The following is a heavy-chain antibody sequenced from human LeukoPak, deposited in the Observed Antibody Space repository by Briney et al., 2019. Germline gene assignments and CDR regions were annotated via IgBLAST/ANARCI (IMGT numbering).Heavy chain of an antibody. D-gene: IGHD3-3*01. CDR1: GGFISSYY. J-gene: IGHJ3*02. Sequence: SETLSLTCTVSGGFISSYYWSWIRQPPGKGLEWIGYIYYSGSTNYNPSLKSRVTISVDTSKNQFSLRLSSVTAADTAVYYCARDDTIFGVVNPRNNAFDIWGQGTMVTVSS. CDR2: IYYSGST. V-gene: IGHV4-59*01. CDR3: ARDDTIFGVVNPRNNAFDI.